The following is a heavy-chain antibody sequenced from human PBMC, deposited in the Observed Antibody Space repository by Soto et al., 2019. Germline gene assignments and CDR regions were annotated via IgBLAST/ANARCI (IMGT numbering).Heavy chain of an antibody. D-gene: IGHD3-9*01. J-gene: IGHJ3*02. CDR3: ASPLPYYDILTGYFGDHLDAFDI. CDR2: ISSSSSTI. Sequence: GGSLNLSFTAFGFPFRSYGMNLVRPAPGKGLEWVSYISSSSSTIYYADSVKGRFTISGDNAKNSLYLQMNSLRAEDTAVYYCASPLPYYDILTGYFGDHLDAFDIWGQGTMVTVSS. V-gene: IGHV3-48*01. CDR1: GFPFRSYG.